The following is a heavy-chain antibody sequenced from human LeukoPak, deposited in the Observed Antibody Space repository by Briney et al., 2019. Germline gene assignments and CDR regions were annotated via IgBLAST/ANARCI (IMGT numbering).Heavy chain of an antibody. J-gene: IGHJ4*02. D-gene: IGHD2-8*01. V-gene: IGHV3-23*01. CDR1: GFTFSSYA. CDR3: AKDRSCTNDICHGDFDY. Sequence: GGSLRLSCAASGFTFSSYAVSWVRQAPGKGLEWVSSISGSGGSTYSADSVKGRFTISRDNSKNTLYLQMNSLRAEDTVLYYCAKDRSCTNDICHGDFDYWGQGTLVTVSS. CDR2: ISGSGGST.